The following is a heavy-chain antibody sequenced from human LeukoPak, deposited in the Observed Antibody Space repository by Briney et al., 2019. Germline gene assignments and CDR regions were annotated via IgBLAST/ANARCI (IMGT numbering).Heavy chain of an antibody. CDR2: IIPIFGTA. D-gene: IGHD6-13*01. CDR1: GGTFSSYA. J-gene: IGHJ6*02. V-gene: IGHV1-69*13. CDR3: ANLIAAANYYYGMDV. Sequence: ASVKVSCKASGGTFSSYAISWVRQAPGQGLEWMGGIIPIFGTANYAQKFQGRVTITADESTSTAYMELSSLRSEDTAVYYCANLIAAANYYYGMDVWGQGTTVTVSS.